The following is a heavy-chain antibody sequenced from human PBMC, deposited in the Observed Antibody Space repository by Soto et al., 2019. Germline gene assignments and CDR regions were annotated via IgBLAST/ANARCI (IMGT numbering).Heavy chain of an antibody. Sequence: SETLSLTCSVSGGSISSSSYYWGWIRQPPGKGLEWIGSIYYSGSTYYNPSLKSRVTISVDTSKNQFSLKLSSVTAADTAVYYCARRPPDYGGNPPHGMDVWGQGTTVTVSS. J-gene: IGHJ6*02. CDR1: GGSISSSSYY. CDR2: IYYSGST. V-gene: IGHV4-39*01. D-gene: IGHD4-17*01. CDR3: ARRPPDYGGNPPHGMDV.